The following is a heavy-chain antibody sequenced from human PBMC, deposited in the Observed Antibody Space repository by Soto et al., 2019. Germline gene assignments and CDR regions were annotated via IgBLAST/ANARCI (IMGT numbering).Heavy chain of an antibody. Sequence: ASVKVSCKASGYTFTSYAMHWVRQAPGQRLEWMGWINAGNGNTKYSQKFQGRVTITRDTSAGTAYMELSSLRSEDTAVYYCARDIVVVPAAIKFRGWFDPWGQGTLVTVSS. CDR3: ARDIVVVPAAIKFRGWFDP. D-gene: IGHD2-2*02. V-gene: IGHV1-3*01. J-gene: IGHJ5*02. CDR1: GYTFTSYA. CDR2: INAGNGNT.